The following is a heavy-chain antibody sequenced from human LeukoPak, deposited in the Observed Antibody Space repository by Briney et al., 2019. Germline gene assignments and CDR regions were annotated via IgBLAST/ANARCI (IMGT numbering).Heavy chain of an antibody. V-gene: IGHV6-1*01. CDR3: ARDLWGYCSSTSCPYFDY. CDR2: TYYRSKWYN. D-gene: IGHD2-2*01. Sequence: SQALSLTCAISGDILSSNSAAWDWIRQSPSTGLEWLGRTYYRSKWYNDYAVSVKSRITINPDTSKNQFSLQLNSVTPEDTAVYYCARDLWGYCSSTSCPYFDYWGQGTLVTVSS. J-gene: IGHJ4*02. CDR1: GDILSSNSAA.